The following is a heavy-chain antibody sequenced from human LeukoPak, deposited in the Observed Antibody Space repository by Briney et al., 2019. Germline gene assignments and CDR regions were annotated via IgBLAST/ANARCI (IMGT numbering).Heavy chain of an antibody. J-gene: IGHJ4*02. CDR1: VYTFTGDY. CDR3: ARGGPKPIMGAADS. Sequence: ASVKVSCKASVYTFTGDYVHWVRQAPGQGLECMGWINHNSGGTNYAQKFKGRVTMTRDTSISTTYMELSSLRSDDTAVYYCARGGPKPIMGAADSWGLGTLVPVSS. V-gene: IGHV1-2*02. D-gene: IGHD1-26*01. CDR2: INHNSGGT.